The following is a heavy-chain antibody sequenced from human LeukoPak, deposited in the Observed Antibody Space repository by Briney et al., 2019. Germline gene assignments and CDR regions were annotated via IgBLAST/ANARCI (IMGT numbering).Heavy chain of an antibody. D-gene: IGHD3-22*01. J-gene: IGHJ4*02. CDR3: ARDRRYYYDSSGYYYPFAY. Sequence: ASVKVSCKASGYTFTSYGISWVRQAPGQGLEWMGWISAYNGRTNYAQKLQGRVTMTTDTSTSTGYMELRSLRSDDTAVYYCARDRRYYYDSSGYYYPFAYWGQGTLVTVSS. CDR1: GYTFTSYG. CDR2: ISAYNGRT. V-gene: IGHV1-18*01.